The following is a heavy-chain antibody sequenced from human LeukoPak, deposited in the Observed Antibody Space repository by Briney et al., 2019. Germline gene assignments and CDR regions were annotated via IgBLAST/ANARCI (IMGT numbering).Heavy chain of an antibody. CDR3: ATVWVVRGVIILPFFDY. J-gene: IGHJ4*02. CDR1: GYTLTELS. Sequence: GASVKVSCTVSGYTLTELSMHWVRQAPGKGLEWMGGFDPEDGETIYAQKFQGRVTMTEDTSTDTAYMELSSLRSEDTAVYYCATVWVVRGVIILPFFDYWGQGTLVTVSS. V-gene: IGHV1-24*01. D-gene: IGHD3-10*01. CDR2: FDPEDGET.